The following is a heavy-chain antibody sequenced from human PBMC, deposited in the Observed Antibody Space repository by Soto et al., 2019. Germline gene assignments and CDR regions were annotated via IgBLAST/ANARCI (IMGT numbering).Heavy chain of an antibody. CDR2: ISSSSSYI. V-gene: IGHV3-21*03. CDR1: GFTFSSYS. Sequence: PGGSLRLSCAASGFTFSSYSMNWVRQAPGKGLDWVSSISSSSSYIYYADSVKGRFTISRDNAKNSLYLQMNSLRAEDTAVYYCARDTLRGYPPYPEPRDFDYWGQGTLVTVSS. CDR3: ARDTLRGYPPYPEPRDFDY. D-gene: IGHD3-22*01. J-gene: IGHJ4*02.